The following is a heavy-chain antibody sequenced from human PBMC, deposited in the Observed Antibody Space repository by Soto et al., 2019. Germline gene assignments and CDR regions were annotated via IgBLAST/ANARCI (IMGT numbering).Heavy chain of an antibody. D-gene: IGHD6-6*01. CDR3: AREQLAGRYYYYGMDV. J-gene: IGHJ6*02. CDR1: GGSISSYY. V-gene: IGHV4-59*01. CDR2: IYYSGST. Sequence: SETLSLTCTVSGGSISSYYWSWIRQPPGKGLEWIGYIYYSGSTNYNPSLKSRATISVDTSKNQFSLKLSSVTAADTAVYYCAREQLAGRYYYYGMDVWGQGTTVTVSS.